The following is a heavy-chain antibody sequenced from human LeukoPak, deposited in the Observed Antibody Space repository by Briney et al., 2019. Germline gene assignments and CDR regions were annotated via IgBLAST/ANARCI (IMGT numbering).Heavy chain of an antibody. CDR1: GFTFSSYE. Sequence: PGGSLRLSCAASGFTFSSYEMNWVRQAPGKGLEWVSYISSSGSTIYYADSVKGRFTISRDNAKNSLYLQMNSLRAEDTAIYYCAKGGPLGDTNRFDHWGQGTLVTVSS. CDR2: ISSSGSTI. J-gene: IGHJ4*02. D-gene: IGHD5-18*01. CDR3: AKGGPLGDTNRFDH. V-gene: IGHV3-48*03.